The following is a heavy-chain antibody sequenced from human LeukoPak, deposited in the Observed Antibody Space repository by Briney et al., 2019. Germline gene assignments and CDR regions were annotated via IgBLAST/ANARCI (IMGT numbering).Heavy chain of an antibody. D-gene: IGHD3-3*01. CDR3: AKSRLSGINDAFDI. CDR1: GLTFSTFG. V-gene: IGHV3-23*01. J-gene: IGHJ3*02. Sequence: PGGTLRLSCAASGLTFSTFGMTWVRQAPGKGLEWVSAISGSAVITFYADSVKGRFTISRDNSENTLYLQMNSLRAEDTALYYCAKSRLSGINDAFDIWGQGTMVTVSS. CDR2: ISGSAVIT.